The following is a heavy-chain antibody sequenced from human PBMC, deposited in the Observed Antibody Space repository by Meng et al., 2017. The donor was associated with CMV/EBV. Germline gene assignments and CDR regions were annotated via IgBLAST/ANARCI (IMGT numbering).Heavy chain of an antibody. V-gene: IGHV3-21*01. CDR3: ARPHQTSGYYESYYYYGMDV. CDR2: ISSSSSYI. D-gene: IGHD3-3*01. CDR1: GFTFSSYS. J-gene: IGHJ6*02. Sequence: GGSLRLSCAASGFTFSSYSMNWVRQAPGKGREWVSSISSSSSYIYYADSVKGRFNISRDNAKNSLYLQMNSLRAEDTAVYYCARPHQTSGYYESYYYYGMDVWGQGTTVTVSS.